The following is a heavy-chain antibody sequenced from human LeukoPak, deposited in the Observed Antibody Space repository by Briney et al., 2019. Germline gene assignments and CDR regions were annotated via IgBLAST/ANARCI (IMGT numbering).Heavy chain of an antibody. Sequence: GGSLRLSCAASGFTFGGYRMSWVRLGPGKGLEWVASIQPDGGVGRYVDSVKGRFTISRDNAKSSVFLQMNSLRAEDTAVYYCARLFGGVTTFDYWGQGALVTVSS. CDR2: IQPDGGVG. CDR3: ARLFGGVTTFDY. D-gene: IGHD3-10*01. CDR1: GFTFGGYR. J-gene: IGHJ4*02. V-gene: IGHV3-7*01.